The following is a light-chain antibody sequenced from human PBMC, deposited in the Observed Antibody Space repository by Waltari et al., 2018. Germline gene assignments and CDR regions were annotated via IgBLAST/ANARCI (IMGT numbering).Light chain of an antibody. CDR2: DVS. CDR3: CSFAGTSWV. Sequence: QSALTQPRSVSGSPGQSVTISCTGTSYDVGGYNYVSWYQQYPGKAPTVMIYDVSKRPSGVTDRFSGSKSGNTASLTISGLQAEDEADYYCCSFAGTSWVFGGGTKVTVL. J-gene: IGLJ3*02. CDR1: SYDVGGYNY. V-gene: IGLV2-11*01.